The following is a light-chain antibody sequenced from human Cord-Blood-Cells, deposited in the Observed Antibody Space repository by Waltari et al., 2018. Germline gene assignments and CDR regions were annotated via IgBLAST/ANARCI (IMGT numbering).Light chain of an antibody. CDR2: AVK. J-gene: IGLJ1*01. CDR1: SSDVGGYNS. CDR3: SSYTSSSTLV. Sequence: QSALTQPASVSGSPGQSITISCTGTSSDVGGYNSVSWYPQHPGQAPKLMIYAVKNRPSGVSNRFSGSKSGNTASMTISGLQAEDEADYYCSSYTSSSTLVFGTGTKVTVL. V-gene: IGLV2-14*01.